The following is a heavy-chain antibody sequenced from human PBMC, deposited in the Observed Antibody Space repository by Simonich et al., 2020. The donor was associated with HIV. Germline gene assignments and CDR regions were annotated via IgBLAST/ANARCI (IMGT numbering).Heavy chain of an antibody. Sequence: QVQLQQWGAGLLKPSETLSLTCAVYGGSFSGYHWSWIRQPPGKGLGWIGEINDSGSTNYNPSLKRRGTISVDTSKNQFSLKLTSVTAADTALYYCARESPVRDGYNYYYFHYYMDVWGKGTTVTVSS. CDR3: ARESPVRDGYNYYYFHYYMDV. D-gene: IGHD1-1*01. CDR2: INDSGST. CDR1: GGSFSGYH. V-gene: IGHV4-34*01. J-gene: IGHJ6*03.